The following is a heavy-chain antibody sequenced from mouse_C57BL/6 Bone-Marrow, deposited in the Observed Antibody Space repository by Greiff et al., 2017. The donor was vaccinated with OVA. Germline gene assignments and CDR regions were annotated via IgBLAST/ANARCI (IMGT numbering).Heavy chain of an antibody. D-gene: IGHD1-1*01. CDR3: ARCYYVGSSYEDWFAY. Sequence: EVQLQQSGPELVKPGASVKISCKASGYTFTDYYMNWVKQSHGKSLEWIGDINPNNGGTSYNQKFKGKATLTVAKSSSTTYMELRSLPSEDSAVYYCARCYYVGSSYEDWFAYWGQGTLVTVSA. J-gene: IGHJ3*01. V-gene: IGHV1-26*01. CDR1: GYTFTDYY. CDR2: INPNNGGT.